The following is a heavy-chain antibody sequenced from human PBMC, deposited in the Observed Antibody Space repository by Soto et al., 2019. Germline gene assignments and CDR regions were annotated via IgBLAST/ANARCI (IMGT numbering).Heavy chain of an antibody. J-gene: IGHJ4*02. V-gene: IGHV4-59*01. Sequence: SETLPLTCTVSGGSISSYYWSWIRQPPGKGLEWIGYIYYSGSTNYNPSLKSRVTISVDTSKNQFSLKLSSVTAADTAVYYCARAGHYYEIPALDYWGQGTLVTVSS. CDR1: GGSISSYY. D-gene: IGHD3-22*01. CDR2: IYYSGST. CDR3: ARAGHYYEIPALDY.